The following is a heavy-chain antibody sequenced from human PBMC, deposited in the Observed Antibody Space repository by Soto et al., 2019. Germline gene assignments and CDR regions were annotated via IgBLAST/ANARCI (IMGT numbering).Heavy chain of an antibody. D-gene: IGHD3-10*01. Sequence: EVQLVESGGGLVQPGGSVRLSCVVSGFTFSNYRMHWVRQAPGKGLVWVSRIESDGSSTTYADSVKGRFTISRDNAKNTLYLQMSGLSGEDPAIYYCARDGGGLGYWGQGTLVTVSS. CDR3: ARDGGGLGY. J-gene: IGHJ4*02. V-gene: IGHV3-74*01. CDR2: IESDGSST. CDR1: GFTFSNYR.